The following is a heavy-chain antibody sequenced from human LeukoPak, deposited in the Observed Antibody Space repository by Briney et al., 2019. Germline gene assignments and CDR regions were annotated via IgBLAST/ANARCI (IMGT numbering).Heavy chain of an antibody. CDR3: ARDRKYYDSSGYDY. V-gene: IGHV3-48*03. D-gene: IGHD3-22*01. Sequence: GGSLRLSCAASGFTFSSYEMNWVRQAPGKGLEWVSYISSSGSTIYYADSVKGRFTIYRDNAKNSLYLLMNSPRAEDTAVYYCARDRKYYDSSGYDYWGQGTLVTVSS. J-gene: IGHJ4*02. CDR2: ISSSGSTI. CDR1: GFTFSSYE.